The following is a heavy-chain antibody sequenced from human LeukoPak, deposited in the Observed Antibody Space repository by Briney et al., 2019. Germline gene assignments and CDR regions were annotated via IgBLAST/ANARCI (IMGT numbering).Heavy chain of an antibody. Sequence: PSETLSLTCTVSGGSISSSNYYWGWIRQPPGKGLEWIASIHYSETTYYNPSLKSRVTISVDTSKNHFSLKLSSVTAADTTVYYCARGPTYQPIDFWGQGTLVTVSS. J-gene: IGHJ4*02. CDR3: ARGPTYQPIDF. V-gene: IGHV4-39*02. CDR2: IHYSETT. CDR1: GGSISSSNYY. D-gene: IGHD2-2*01.